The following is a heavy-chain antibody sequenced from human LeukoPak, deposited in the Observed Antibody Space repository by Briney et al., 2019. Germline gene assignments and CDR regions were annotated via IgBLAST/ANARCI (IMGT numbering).Heavy chain of an antibody. D-gene: IGHD3-22*01. V-gene: IGHV4-61*01. CDR3: ARISGITMIVVVVTDAFDI. J-gene: IGHJ3*02. Sequence: SETLSLTCTVSGGSISSSSYYWSWIRQPPGKGLEWIGYIYYSGSTNYNPSLKSRVTISVDTSKNQFSLKLSSVTAADTAVYYCARISGITMIVVVVTDAFDIWGQGTMVTVSS. CDR1: GGSISSSSYY. CDR2: IYYSGST.